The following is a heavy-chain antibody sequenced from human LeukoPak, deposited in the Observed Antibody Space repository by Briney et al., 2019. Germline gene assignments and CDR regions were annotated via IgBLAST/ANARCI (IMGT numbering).Heavy chain of an antibody. Sequence: SETLSLTCTVSGGSISSSGYYWGWIRQPPGKGLEWIGSIYYSGSTYYNPSLKSRVTISVDTSKNQFSLKLSSVTAADTAVYYCARGNVDTAMVYNWFDPWGQGTLVTVSS. V-gene: IGHV4-39*07. CDR1: GGSISSSGYY. CDR2: IYYSGST. CDR3: ARGNVDTAMVYNWFDP. J-gene: IGHJ5*02. D-gene: IGHD5-18*01.